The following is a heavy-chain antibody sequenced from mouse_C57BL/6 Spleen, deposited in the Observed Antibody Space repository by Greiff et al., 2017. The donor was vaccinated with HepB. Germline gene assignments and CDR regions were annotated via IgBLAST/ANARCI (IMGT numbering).Heavy chain of an antibody. CDR3: ARRGTAQVPFAY. D-gene: IGHD3-2*02. J-gene: IGHJ3*01. CDR2: IYPSDSET. Sequence: VQLQQPGAELVRPGSSVKLSCKASGYTFTSYWMDWVKQRPGQGLEWIGNIYPSDSETHYNQKFKDKATLTVDKSSSTAYMQLSSLTSEDSAVYYCARRGTAQVPFAYWGQGTLVTVSA. V-gene: IGHV1-61*01. CDR1: GYTFTSYW.